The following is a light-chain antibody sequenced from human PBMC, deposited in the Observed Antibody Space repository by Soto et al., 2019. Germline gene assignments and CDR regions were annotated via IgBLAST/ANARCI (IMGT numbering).Light chain of an antibody. CDR1: RSFSSN. V-gene: IGKV3-15*01. CDR3: RQYNNWPLT. CDR2: GAS. Sequence: EIVMTQSPATLSVSPGERATLSCRDSRSFSSNLACYQQKPGQAPRLLIYGASTRATGIPARFSGSGSGTEFTLTISTLQSEDFAVYYCRQYNNWPLTFGGGTKVEIK. J-gene: IGKJ4*01.